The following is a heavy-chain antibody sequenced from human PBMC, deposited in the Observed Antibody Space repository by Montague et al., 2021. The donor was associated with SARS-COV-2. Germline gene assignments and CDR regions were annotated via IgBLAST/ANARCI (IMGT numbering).Heavy chain of an antibody. J-gene: IGHJ3*01. CDR1: GGSITNNIDY. CDR2: IYYTGNT. D-gene: IGHD3-22*01. Sequence: SEILSLTCTVSGGSITNNIDYWAWIRQPPGKGLEWIGSIYYTGNTYYNPSLKSRVTISVVTSKNHFTLKLSSVTAAETAVYYCARLMRDFDSSGSPSAFDFWGQGTKVTVSS. V-gene: IGHV4-39*02. CDR3: ARLMRDFDSSGSPSAFDF.